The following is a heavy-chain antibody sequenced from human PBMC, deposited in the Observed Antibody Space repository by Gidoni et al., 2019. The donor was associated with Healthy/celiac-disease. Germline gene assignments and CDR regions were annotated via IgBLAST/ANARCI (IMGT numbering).Heavy chain of an antibody. CDR3: AKRVQGWVLPLYFDY. V-gene: IGHV3-23*01. CDR1: GLTLCSYA. J-gene: IGHJ4*02. D-gene: IGHD2-15*01. CDR2: ISGSGGST. Sequence: EVQLLESGEGLVQPVGSLSLSCAASGLTLCSYAMSWVRQAPGKGLEWVSAISGSGGSTYYEDSVKGRFTISRDNSKNTLYLQMNSLRAEDTAVYYCAKRVQGWVLPLYFDYWGQGTLVTVSS.